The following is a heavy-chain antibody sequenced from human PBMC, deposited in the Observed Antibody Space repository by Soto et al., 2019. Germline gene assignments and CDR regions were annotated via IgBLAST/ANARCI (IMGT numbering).Heavy chain of an antibody. V-gene: IGHV3-53*01. Sequence: PGGSLRLSCAASGFTVSSNYMSWVRQAPGKGLEWVSVIYSGGSTYYADSVKGRFTISRDNSKNTLYLQMNSLRAEDTAVYYCASGYYYGSGSYSYWGQGTLVIVSS. D-gene: IGHD3-10*01. CDR1: GFTVSSNY. CDR2: IYSGGST. J-gene: IGHJ4*02. CDR3: ASGYYYGSGSYSY.